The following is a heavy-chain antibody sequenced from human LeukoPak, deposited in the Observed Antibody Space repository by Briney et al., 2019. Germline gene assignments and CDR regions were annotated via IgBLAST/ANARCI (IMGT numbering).Heavy chain of an antibody. CDR3: ARGGEVTTVTSEYDY. Sequence: SETLSLTCTVSGGSISSSSYYWGWIRQPPGKGLEWIGSIYYSGSTYYNPSLKSRVTISVDTSKNQFSLKLSSVTAADTAVYYCARGGEVTTVTSEYDYWGQGILVTVSS. CDR2: IYYSGST. J-gene: IGHJ4*02. D-gene: IGHD4-17*01. CDR1: GGSISSSSYY. V-gene: IGHV4-39*01.